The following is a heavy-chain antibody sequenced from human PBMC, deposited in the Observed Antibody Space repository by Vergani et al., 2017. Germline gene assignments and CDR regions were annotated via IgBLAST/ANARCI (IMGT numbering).Heavy chain of an antibody. J-gene: IGHJ4*02. Sequence: QVQLVQSGAEVKTPGSSVKVSCKASGGTFSSYAISWVRQAPGQGLEWMGGIIPIFGTANYAQKFQGRVTITADESTSTAYMELSSLRSEDTAVYYCARDLDSSGYYYPNPLYYFDYWGQGTLVTVSS. D-gene: IGHD3-22*01. CDR2: IIPIFGTA. CDR3: ARDLDSSGYYYPNPLYYFDY. V-gene: IGHV1-69*01. CDR1: GGTFSSYA.